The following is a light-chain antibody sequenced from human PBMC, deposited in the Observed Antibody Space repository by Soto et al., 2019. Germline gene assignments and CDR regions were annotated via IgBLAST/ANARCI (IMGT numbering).Light chain of an antibody. Sequence: ALTQPASVSGSPGQSITISCTGTSSDVGGYNYVSWYQQHPGKAPKLMIYDVSNRPSGVSNRFSGSKSGNTASLTISGLQAEDEADYYCSSYTSSSTPGRVFGTGTKVTVL. CDR2: DVS. CDR3: SSYTSSSTPGRV. V-gene: IGLV2-14*01. CDR1: SSDVGGYNY. J-gene: IGLJ1*01.